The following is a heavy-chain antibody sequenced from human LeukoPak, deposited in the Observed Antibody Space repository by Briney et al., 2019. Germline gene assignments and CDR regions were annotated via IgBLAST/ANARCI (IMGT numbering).Heavy chain of an antibody. D-gene: IGHD3-9*01. V-gene: IGHV3-48*03. CDR3: ARDRSDILGDYYYGMDV. Sequence: PGGSPRLSCAASGFTFSSYEMNWVRQAPGKGLEWVSYISSSGSTIYYADSVKGRFTISRDNAKNSLYLQMNSLRAEDTAVYYCARDRSDILGDYYYGMDVWGQGTTVTVSS. CDR1: GFTFSSYE. CDR2: ISSSGSTI. J-gene: IGHJ6*02.